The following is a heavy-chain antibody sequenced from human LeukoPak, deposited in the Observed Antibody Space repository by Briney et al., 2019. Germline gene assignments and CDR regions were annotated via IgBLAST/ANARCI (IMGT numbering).Heavy chain of an antibody. J-gene: IGHJ4*02. CDR2: IYYSGST. CDR3: ARLTQLAYYFDY. V-gene: IGHV4-30-4*08. Sequence: QVQLQESGPGLVKPSQTLSLTCTVSGGSISSGDYYWSWIRQPPGTGLAWIGYIYYSGSTYYNPSLKSRVTISVDTSKNQFSLKLSSVTAADTAVYYCARLTQLAYYFDYWGQGTLVTVSS. D-gene: IGHD6-13*01. CDR1: GGSISSGDYY.